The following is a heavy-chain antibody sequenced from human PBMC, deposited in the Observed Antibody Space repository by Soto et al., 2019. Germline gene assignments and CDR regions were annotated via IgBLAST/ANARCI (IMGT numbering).Heavy chain of an antibody. Sequence: QVQLVQSGAEVKKPGASVQVSCKASGLAFPIDDIIWVRQTIGQGLEFMGWMNPSGRNTGYAQKFQGRATLTWNTPTSTAYMDLSGLRSEDTAVYYCARYRTTVPVAFDVWGQGTMVTVSS. D-gene: IGHD4-4*01. J-gene: IGHJ3*01. V-gene: IGHV1-8*01. CDR2: MNPSGRNT. CDR3: ARYRTTVPVAFDV. CDR1: GLAFPIDD.